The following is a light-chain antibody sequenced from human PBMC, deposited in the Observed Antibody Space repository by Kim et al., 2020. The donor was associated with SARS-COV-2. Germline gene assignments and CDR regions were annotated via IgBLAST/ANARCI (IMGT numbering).Light chain of an antibody. Sequence: SYELTQPPSVSVSPGQTASITCSGDRLGSKYAYWYQQKPGQAPVLVIYKYSKRPSGIPERFSGSSSGTTATLTISGSQAVDEADYYCQSADCGDTYVFWV. V-gene: IGLV3-1*01. CDR1: RLGSKY. CDR2: KYS. J-gene: IGLJ3*02. CDR3: QSADCGDTYVFWV.